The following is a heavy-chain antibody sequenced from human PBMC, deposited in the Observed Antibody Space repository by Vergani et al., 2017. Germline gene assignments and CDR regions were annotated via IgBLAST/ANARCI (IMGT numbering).Heavy chain of an antibody. J-gene: IGHJ3*02. D-gene: IGHD3-3*01. Sequence: EVQLVPSGAEVKTPGESLTISCKGSGYSFTSYWIGWVRQMPGKGLEWMGIIYPGDSDTRYSPAFQGPVTISADKSISTAYLQWSSLKASDTAMYYCARAPYYDFWSGYYTPPPDAFDIWGQGTMVTVSS. CDR3: ARAPYYDFWSGYYTPPPDAFDI. CDR2: IYPGDSDT. CDR1: GYSFTSYW. V-gene: IGHV5-51*01.